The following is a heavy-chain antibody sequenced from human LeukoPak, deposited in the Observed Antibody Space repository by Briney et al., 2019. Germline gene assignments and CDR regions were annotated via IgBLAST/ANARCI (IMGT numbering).Heavy chain of an antibody. CDR2: IIPIFGIA. J-gene: IGHJ6*03. V-gene: IGHV1-69*05. D-gene: IGHD6-6*01. Sequence: GASVKVSCKASGGTFSSYAISWVRQAPGQGLEWMGGIIPIFGIANYAQKFQGRVTITTDESTSTAYMELSSLRSEDTAVYYCARGSSSSSSYYYYYYMDVWGKGTTVTVSS. CDR1: GGTFSSYA. CDR3: ARGSSSSSSYYYYYYMDV.